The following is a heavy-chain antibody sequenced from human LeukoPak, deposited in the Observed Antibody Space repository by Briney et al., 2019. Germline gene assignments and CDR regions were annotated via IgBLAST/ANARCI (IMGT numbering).Heavy chain of an antibody. V-gene: IGHV4-39*01. CDR1: GGSISSYY. J-gene: IGHJ4*02. D-gene: IGHD1-26*01. Sequence: PSETLSLTCTVSGGSISSYYWSWIRQPPGKGLEWIGSIYYSGSTYYNPSLKSRVTISVDTSKNQFSLKLRSVTAADTAVNYCGHCGSYYLFDYWGQGTLVTVSS. CDR3: GHCGSYYLFDY. CDR2: IYYSGST.